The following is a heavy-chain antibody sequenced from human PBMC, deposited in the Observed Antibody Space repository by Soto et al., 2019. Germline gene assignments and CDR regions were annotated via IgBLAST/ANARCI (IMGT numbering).Heavy chain of an antibody. CDR2: INPDGSRI. Sequence: EVQLMESGGGLVQPGGSLRLSCAASGFALSSYWMHWVRQVPGKGLMWVSRINPDGSRIDYADSVQGRFTISKDNAKNTLFLQMNSLRAEDTAVYHCARVPVGVYGKFDPWGQGPLVTVSS. CDR3: ARVPVGVYGKFDP. D-gene: IGHD2-2*01. CDR1: GFALSSYW. V-gene: IGHV3-74*01. J-gene: IGHJ5*02.